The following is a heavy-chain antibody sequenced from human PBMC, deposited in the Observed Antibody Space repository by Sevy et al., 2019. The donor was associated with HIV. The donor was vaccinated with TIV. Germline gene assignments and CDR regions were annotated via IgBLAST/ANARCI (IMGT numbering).Heavy chain of an antibody. CDR3: ATAPGYYDSAPFDY. CDR2: IKSKIDGETT. D-gene: IGHD3-22*01. J-gene: IGHJ4*02. V-gene: IGHV3-15*01. Sequence: GGSLRLSCAVSGFTFSNAWMNWVRQAPGTGLQWVGLIKSKIDGETTDYVAPVKGRFTISRDDSTNTLYLQMNSLKTEDTGVYYCATAPGYYDSAPFDYWGPGTMVTVSS. CDR1: GFTFSNAW.